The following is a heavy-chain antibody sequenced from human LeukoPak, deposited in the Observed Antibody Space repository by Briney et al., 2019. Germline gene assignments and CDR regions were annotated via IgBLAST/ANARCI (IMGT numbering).Heavy chain of an antibody. Sequence: GGSLRLSCAASGFTFSSYGMHWVRQAPGKGLEWVAVISYDGSNKYYADSVKGRFTISRDNSKNTLYLQMNSLRAEDTAVYYCAKGLYSCSWYGIDYWGQGTLVTVSS. J-gene: IGHJ4*02. CDR1: GFTFSSYG. D-gene: IGHD6-13*01. CDR3: AKGLYSCSWYGIDY. CDR2: ISYDGSNK. V-gene: IGHV3-30*18.